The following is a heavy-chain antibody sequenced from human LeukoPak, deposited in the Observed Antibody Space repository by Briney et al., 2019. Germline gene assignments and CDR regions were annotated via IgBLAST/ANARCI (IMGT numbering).Heavy chain of an antibody. Sequence: PGGSLRLSCAASGFTFSSYSMNWVRQAPGKGLEWVSSISSSSSYIYYADSVKGRFTISRDNAKNSLYLQMNSLGAEDTAVYYCATEEGIAARPVYFDYWGQGTLVTVSS. V-gene: IGHV3-21*01. J-gene: IGHJ4*02. CDR1: GFTFSSYS. D-gene: IGHD6-6*01. CDR2: ISSSSSYI. CDR3: ATEEGIAARPVYFDY.